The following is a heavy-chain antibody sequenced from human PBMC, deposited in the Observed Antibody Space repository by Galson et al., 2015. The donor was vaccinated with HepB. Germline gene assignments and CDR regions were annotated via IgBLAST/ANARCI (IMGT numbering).Heavy chain of an antibody. D-gene: IGHD5-24*01. Sequence: SVKVSCKASGYTFTSYDINWVRQATGQGLEWMGWMNPNSGNTGYAQKFQGRVTMTRNTSISTAYMELSSLRSEDTAVYYCARVGGSFPIIDYWGQGTLVTVSS. CDR2: MNPNSGNT. V-gene: IGHV1-8*01. J-gene: IGHJ4*02. CDR3: ARVGGSFPIIDY. CDR1: GYTFTSYD.